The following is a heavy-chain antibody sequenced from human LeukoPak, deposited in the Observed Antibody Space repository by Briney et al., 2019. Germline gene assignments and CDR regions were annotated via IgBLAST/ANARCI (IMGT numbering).Heavy chain of an antibody. CDR3: HCLLDY. J-gene: IGHJ4*02. V-gene: IGHV3-30*03. CDR1: GFTFSSYG. CDR2: ISYDGSNK. D-gene: IGHD2-21*02. Sequence: GGSLRLSCAASGFTFSSYGMHWVRQAPGKGLEWVAVISYDGSNKYYADSVKGRFTISRDNSKNTLYLQMNSLRAEDTAVYYCHCLLDYWGQGTLVTVSS.